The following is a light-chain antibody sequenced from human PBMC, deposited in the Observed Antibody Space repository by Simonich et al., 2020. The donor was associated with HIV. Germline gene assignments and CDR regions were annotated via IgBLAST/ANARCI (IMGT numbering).Light chain of an antibody. V-gene: IGLV9-49*01. CDR3: GADHGSGSNFVWV. J-gene: IGLJ3*02. CDR2: VGTGGLVG. Sequence: QPVLTQPPSASASLGASVTLTCTLSSGYSDYKVDWYQQGPGKGPRFVMRVGTGGLVGTEGDGTPDRLSGLGSGLNRYLTIKNIQEEDESDYHCGADHGSGSNFVWVFGGGTKLTVL. CDR1: SGYSDYK.